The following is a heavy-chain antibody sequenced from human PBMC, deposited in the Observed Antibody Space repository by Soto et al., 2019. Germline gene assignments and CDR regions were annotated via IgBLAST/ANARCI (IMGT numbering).Heavy chain of an antibody. CDR3: ARLVEMATISGYYCDY. D-gene: IGHD5-12*01. CDR2: VDWDDDK. V-gene: IGHV2-70*01. J-gene: IGHJ4*02. Sequence: SGPTLVNPTPTLTLTCTFSGFSLSTSGMCVSWIRQPPGKALEWLAVVDWDDDKYYSTSLKTRLTISKDTSKNQVVLTMTNMDPVDTATYYCARLVEMATISGYYCDYWGQGTLVTVAP. CDR1: GFSLSTSGMC.